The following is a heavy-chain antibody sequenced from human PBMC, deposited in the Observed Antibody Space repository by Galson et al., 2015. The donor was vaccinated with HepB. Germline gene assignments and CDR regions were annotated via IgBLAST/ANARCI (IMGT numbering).Heavy chain of an antibody. Sequence: SLRLSCAASGFTFSSYSMNWVRQALGKGLEWVSSISSSSSYIYYADSVKGRFTISRDNAKNSLYLQMNSLRAEDTAVYYCARDLNRPYSSSWYSYYFDYWGQGTLVTVSS. CDR2: ISSSSSYI. D-gene: IGHD6-13*01. CDR3: ARDLNRPYSSSWYSYYFDY. V-gene: IGHV3-21*01. J-gene: IGHJ4*02. CDR1: GFTFSSYS.